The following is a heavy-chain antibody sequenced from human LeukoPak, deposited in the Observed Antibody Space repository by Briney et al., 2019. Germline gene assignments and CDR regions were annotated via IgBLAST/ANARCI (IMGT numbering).Heavy chain of an antibody. CDR2: VNAAGSDT. CDR3: ARGAGYCSSTGCYGSDWFDS. J-gene: IGHJ5*01. CDR1: GFTFSIHW. D-gene: IGHD2-2*01. Sequence: PGGSLRLSCAASGFTFSIHWMHWVRQAPGKGLVWVSRVNAAGSDTAYADSVKGRFTVSRDNAKNTLYLQMNSLRAEDTAVYYCARGAGYCSSTGCYGSDWFDSWGQGALVTVSS. V-gene: IGHV3-74*01.